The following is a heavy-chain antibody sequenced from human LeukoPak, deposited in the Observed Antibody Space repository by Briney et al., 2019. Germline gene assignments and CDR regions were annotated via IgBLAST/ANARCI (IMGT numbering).Heavy chain of an antibody. D-gene: IGHD3-10*01. CDR3: ARQSTMVRGVILNWFDP. J-gene: IGHJ5*02. Sequence: SETLSLTCTVSGGSINSSSYYWGWIRQPPGKGLEWIGSIYYSGSTYYNPSLKSRVTISVDTSKNQFSLKLSSVTAADTAVYYCARQSTMVRGVILNWFDPWGQGTLVTVSS. CDR1: GGSINSSSYY. V-gene: IGHV4-39*01. CDR2: IYYSGST.